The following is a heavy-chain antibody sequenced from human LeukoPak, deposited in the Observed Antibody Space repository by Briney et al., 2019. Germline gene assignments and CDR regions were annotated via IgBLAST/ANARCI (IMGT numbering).Heavy chain of an antibody. D-gene: IGHD3/OR15-3a*01. CDR3: ARHFGT. J-gene: IGHJ4*02. Sequence: SETLSLTCAVFGGSFSGHYWSWIRQPPGKGLEWIAEINHSGSTTYKSSLKTRVTISVDTSKNQLSLRLSSVTAADTAVYYCARHFGTWGQGTLVTVFS. CDR1: GGSFSGHY. CDR2: INHSGST. V-gene: IGHV4-34*01.